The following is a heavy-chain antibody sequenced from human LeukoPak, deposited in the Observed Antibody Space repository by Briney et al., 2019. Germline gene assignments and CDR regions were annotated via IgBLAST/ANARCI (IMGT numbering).Heavy chain of an antibody. Sequence: SETLSLTCAVYGGSFSGYYWSWIRQPPGKGLEWIGEINHSGSTNYNPSLKSRVTISVDTSKNQFSLKLSSVTAADTAVYYCARGGIAVAQARYYFDYWGQGTLVTVSS. D-gene: IGHD6-19*01. CDR1: GGSFSGYY. CDR2: INHSGST. V-gene: IGHV4-34*01. CDR3: ARGGIAVAQARYYFDY. J-gene: IGHJ4*02.